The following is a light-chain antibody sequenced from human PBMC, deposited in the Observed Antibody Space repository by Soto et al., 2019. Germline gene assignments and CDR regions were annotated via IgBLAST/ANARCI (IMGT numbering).Light chain of an antibody. CDR1: NSNIGGNT. Sequence: QSVLTQPPSASGTPGQRVTISCSGSNSNIGGNTVNWYQQVPGTAPELLIYANNQRPSGVPDRFSGSKSGTSASLGITGLQTGDEADYYCGTWDSSLSAYVFGTGTQLTVL. CDR2: ANN. J-gene: IGLJ1*01. V-gene: IGLV1-44*01. CDR3: GTWDSSLSAYV.